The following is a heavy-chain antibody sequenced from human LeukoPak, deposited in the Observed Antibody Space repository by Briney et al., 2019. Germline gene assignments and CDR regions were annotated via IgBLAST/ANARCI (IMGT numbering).Heavy chain of an antibody. J-gene: IGHJ5*02. D-gene: IGHD6-13*01. CDR2: INHSGST. CDR1: GFTFTSYS. V-gene: IGHV4-34*01. CDR3: ARGATGIAAAGTRWFDP. Sequence: PGGSLRLSCAASGFTFTSYSVSWIRQPPGKGLEWIGEINHSGSTNYNPSLKSRVTISVDTSKNQFSLKLSSVTAADTAVYYCARGATGIAAAGTRWFDPWGQGTLVTVSS.